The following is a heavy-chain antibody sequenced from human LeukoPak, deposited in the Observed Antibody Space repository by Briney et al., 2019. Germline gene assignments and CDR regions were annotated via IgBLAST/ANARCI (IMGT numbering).Heavy chain of an antibody. CDR1: GGTFSSYA. CDR3: ARDSSGYKDAFDI. D-gene: IGHD3-22*01. Sequence: ASVKVSCKASGGTFSSYAISWVRQAPGQGLEWMGGIIPIFGTANYAQKFQGRVTITADESTSTAYMELSSLRSEDTAVYYCARDSSGYKDAFDIWGQGTMVTVSS. CDR2: IIPIFGTA. V-gene: IGHV1-69*13. J-gene: IGHJ3*02.